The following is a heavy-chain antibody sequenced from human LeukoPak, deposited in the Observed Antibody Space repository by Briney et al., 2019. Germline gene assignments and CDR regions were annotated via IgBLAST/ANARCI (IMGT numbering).Heavy chain of an antibody. V-gene: IGHV3-74*01. CDR2: INSEGSST. CDR1: GFTFSTYW. J-gene: IGHJ4*02. Sequence: PGGSLRLSCAASGFTFSTYWMHWVRQAPGKGLVWVLRINSEGSSTNDADSVSGLFTISRDNAKNTLYLQMNSLRAEDTAVYYCARVPSTTLFDYWGQGTLVTVSS. D-gene: IGHD1-14*01. CDR3: ARVPSTTLFDY.